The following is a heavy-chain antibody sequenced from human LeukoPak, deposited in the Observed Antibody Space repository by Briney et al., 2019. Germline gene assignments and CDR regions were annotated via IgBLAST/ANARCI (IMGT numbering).Heavy chain of an antibody. CDR1: GFSFSSYA. CDR3: VKDRYSSGWYGPDYFDY. J-gene: IGHJ4*02. V-gene: IGHV3-23*01. Sequence: GGSLRLSCAASGFSFSSYAMTWVRQAPGKGLEWVSTDSGSGGSTLYADSVKGRFSISRDNSENTLYLQLNSLRAEDTAVYYCVKDRYSSGWYGPDYFDYWGQGTLVTVSS. D-gene: IGHD6-19*01. CDR2: DSGSGGST.